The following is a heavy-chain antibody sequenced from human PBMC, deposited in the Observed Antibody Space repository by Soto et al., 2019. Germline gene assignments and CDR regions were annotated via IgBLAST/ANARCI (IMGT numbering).Heavy chain of an antibody. V-gene: IGHV1-46*01. D-gene: IGHD2-15*01. CDR2: IHPSGDT. Sequence: QVQLVQSGAELKKPGASVKVACKASGYKFTTYFIHWVRQAPGQGLEWMGMIHPSGDTGYAQKFRGRVTMTIDQSTTTAYMELRNLTSEDTAVYFSVRGYCTTSPCSGDFQFWGQGTLVTVSS. J-gene: IGHJ1*01. CDR1: GYKFTTYF. CDR3: VRGYCTTSPCSGDFQF.